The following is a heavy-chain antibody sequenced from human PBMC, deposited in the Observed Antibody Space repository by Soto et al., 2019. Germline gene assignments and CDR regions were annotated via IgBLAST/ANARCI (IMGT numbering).Heavy chain of an antibody. D-gene: IGHD3-10*01. Sequence: GGSLRLSCAASGFTSNDYAMHWVRQVPGKGLEWVSGFYWSADRIDYADSVKGRFTVSRDNAKNSLYLQMNSLRVEDSALYYCIKDLRPGGADSWGQGTQVTVSS. CDR2: FYWSADRI. J-gene: IGHJ5*01. CDR3: IKDLRPGGADS. CDR1: GFTSNDYA. V-gene: IGHV3-9*02.